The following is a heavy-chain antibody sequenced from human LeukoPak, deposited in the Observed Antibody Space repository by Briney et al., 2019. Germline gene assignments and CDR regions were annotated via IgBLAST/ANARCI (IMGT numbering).Heavy chain of an antibody. CDR2: ISAYNGNT. D-gene: IGHD1-7*01. CDR1: GYTFTKYG. V-gene: IGHV1-18*01. J-gene: IGHJ5*02. Sequence: GASVKVSCKASGYTFTKYGISWVRQAPGQGLECMGWISAYNGNTNYAQKFQGRVTMTTDTSTSTAFMELRSLRSDDTAVYYCVRSNMNWNSPFDPWGQGTLVTVSS. CDR3: VRSNMNWNSPFDP.